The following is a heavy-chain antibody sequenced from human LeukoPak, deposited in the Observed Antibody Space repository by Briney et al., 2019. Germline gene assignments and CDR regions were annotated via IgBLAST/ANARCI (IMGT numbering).Heavy chain of an antibody. J-gene: IGHJ3*02. CDR2: IYYSGST. CDR3: ARHYYDSSGYYLDAFDI. CDR1: GGSISSYY. Sequence: SETLSLTCTVSGGSISSYYWSWIRQPPGKGLEWIGYIYYSGSTNYNPSLKSRVTISVDTSKNQFSLKLSSVTAADTAVYYCARHYYDSSGYYLDAFDIWGQGQWSPSLQ. D-gene: IGHD3-22*01. V-gene: IGHV4-59*08.